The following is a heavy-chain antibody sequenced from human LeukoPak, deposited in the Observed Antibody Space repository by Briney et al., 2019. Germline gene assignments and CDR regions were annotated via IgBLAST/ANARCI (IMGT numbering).Heavy chain of an antibody. CDR2: INPNSGGT. J-gene: IGHJ4*02. CDR1: GYTFTGYY. CDR3: AGDHCSRGSCLGGH. V-gene: IGHV1-2*04. Sequence: ASVKVSCKASGYTFTGYYMHWVRQAPGQGLEWMGWINPNSGGTNYAQKFQGWVTMTRDTSISTAYMELSRLRSDDTAVYYCAGDHCSRGSCLGGHWGQGTLVTVSS. D-gene: IGHD2-15*01.